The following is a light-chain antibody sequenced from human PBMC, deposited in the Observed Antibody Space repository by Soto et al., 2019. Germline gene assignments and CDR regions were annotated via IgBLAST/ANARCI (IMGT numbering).Light chain of an antibody. CDR3: QQYSSYPWT. CDR1: QSISSW. J-gene: IGKJ1*01. CDR2: EAS. Sequence: DVQMTQSPSTLSASVGDRVTITCRASQSISSWLAWYQQEPGKAPKLLISEASTLEGGAPSRFSGSGSGTEFALTISSLQPDDFASYYCQQYSSYPWTFGQGTKVDIK. V-gene: IGKV1-5*03.